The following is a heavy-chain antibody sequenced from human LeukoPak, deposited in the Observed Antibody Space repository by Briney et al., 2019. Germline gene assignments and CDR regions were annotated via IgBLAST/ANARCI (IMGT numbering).Heavy chain of an antibody. Sequence: GGSLRLSCAASGFTFSSYAMSWVRQAPGKGLEWVSVVSGSGGDTYYRDSVKGRFTISRDNSKNALYLQMNSLRAEDTAVYYCAKDGTTTITFDYWGQGTLVTVSS. CDR3: AKDGTTTITFDY. CDR2: VSGSGGDT. D-gene: IGHD1-1*01. J-gene: IGHJ4*02. V-gene: IGHV3-23*01. CDR1: GFTFSSYA.